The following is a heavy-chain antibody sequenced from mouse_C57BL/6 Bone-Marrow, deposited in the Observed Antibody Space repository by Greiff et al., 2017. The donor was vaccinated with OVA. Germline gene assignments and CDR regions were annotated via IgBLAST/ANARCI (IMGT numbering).Heavy chain of an antibody. CDR1: GFTFSSYA. V-gene: IGHV5-4*01. D-gene: IGHD1-1*01. CDR3: ARGFITYFDY. J-gene: IGHJ2*01. Sequence: EVHLVESGGGLVKPGGSLKLSCAASGFTFSSYAMSWVRQTPEKRLEWVATISDGGSYTYYPDNVKGRFTISRDNAKNNLYLQMSHLKSEDTAMYYCARGFITYFDYWGQGTTLTVSS. CDR2: ISDGGSYT.